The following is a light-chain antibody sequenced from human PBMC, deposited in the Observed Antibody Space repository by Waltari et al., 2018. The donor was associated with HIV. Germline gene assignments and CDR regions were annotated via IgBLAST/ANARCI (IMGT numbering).Light chain of an antibody. CDR2: RNN. CDR1: SSNIGTNY. Sequence: QSVLTPPPSASGPPGQRITLSCSGSSSNIGTNYVYCYQQLPGTAPKLLIYRNNQRPSGVPDRFSGSKSGTSASLAISGLRSEDEADYYCATWDDTLSGHVVFGGGTKLNVL. J-gene: IGLJ2*01. V-gene: IGLV1-47*01. CDR3: ATWDDTLSGHVV.